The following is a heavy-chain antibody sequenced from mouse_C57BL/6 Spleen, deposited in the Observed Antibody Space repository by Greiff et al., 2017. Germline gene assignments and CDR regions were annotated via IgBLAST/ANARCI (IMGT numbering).Heavy chain of an antibody. CDR2: IYPGSGST. CDR3: ARRDFTTVALDY. Sequence: QVQLKQPGAELVKPGASVKMSCKASGYTFTSYWITWVKQRPGQGLEWIGDIYPGSGSTNYNEKFKSKATLTVDTSSSTAYMQLSSLTSEDSAVEYCARRDFTTVALDYWGQGTTLTVSS. D-gene: IGHD1-1*01. V-gene: IGHV1-55*01. J-gene: IGHJ2*01. CDR1: GYTFTSYW.